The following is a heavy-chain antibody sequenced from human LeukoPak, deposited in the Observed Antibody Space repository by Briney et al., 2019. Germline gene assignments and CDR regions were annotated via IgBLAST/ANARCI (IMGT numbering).Heavy chain of an antibody. V-gene: IGHV1-69*05. CDR3: ARSYLVFNWLDP. CDR1: GGTFNNYA. CDR2: VIPIFGTT. Sequence: ASVKVSCKASGGTFNNYAISWVRQAPGQGLEWMGGVIPIFGTTNSTQNFQGRLTITTDESTNTAYMELSSLISEDTAVYYCARSYLVFNWLDPWGQGTLVTVSS. J-gene: IGHJ5*02. D-gene: IGHD2-8*01.